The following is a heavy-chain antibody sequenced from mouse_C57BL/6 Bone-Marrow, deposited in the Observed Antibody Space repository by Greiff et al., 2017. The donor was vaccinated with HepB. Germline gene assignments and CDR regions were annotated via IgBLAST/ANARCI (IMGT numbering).Heavy chain of an antibody. J-gene: IGHJ3*01. CDR2: INPYNGDT. D-gene: IGHD2-3*01. V-gene: IGHV1-20*01. CDR3: ARSQWLLRGFTFAY. CDR1: GYSFTGYF. Sequence: VQLQQSGPELVKPGDSVKISCKASGYSFTGYFMNWVMQSHGKSLEWIGRINPYNGDTFYNQKFKDKATLTVDKSSSTAHMELRSLTSEDSAVYYCARSQWLLRGFTFAYWGQGTLVTVSA.